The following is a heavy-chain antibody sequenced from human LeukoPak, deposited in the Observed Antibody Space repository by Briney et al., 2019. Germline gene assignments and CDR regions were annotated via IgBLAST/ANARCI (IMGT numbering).Heavy chain of an antibody. J-gene: IGHJ4*02. CDR2: INPNSGGT. V-gene: IGHV1-2*04. CDR3: ARESRSIAAAGTNYFDY. Sequence: GASVKVSCKASGYTFTGYYMHWVRQAPGQGLEWMGWINPNSGGTNYAQKFQGWVTMTRDTSISTAYMELSRLRSEDTAVYYCARESRSIAAAGTNYFDYWGQGALVTVSS. D-gene: IGHD6-13*01. CDR1: GYTFTGYY.